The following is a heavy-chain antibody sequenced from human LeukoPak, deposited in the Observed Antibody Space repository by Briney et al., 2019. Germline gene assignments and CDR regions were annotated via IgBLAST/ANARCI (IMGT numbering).Heavy chain of an antibody. CDR3: AKDSSAHHYGSGSTFDY. J-gene: IGHJ4*02. V-gene: IGHV3-9*01. Sequence: GRSLRLSCAASGFTFDDYAMHWVRQAPGKGLEGVSGISWNSGSIGYADSVKGRFTISRDNAKNSLYLQMNSLRAEDTALYYCAKDSSAHHYGSGSTFDYWGQGTLVTVSS. CDR2: ISWNSGSI. D-gene: IGHD3-10*01. CDR1: GFTFDDYA.